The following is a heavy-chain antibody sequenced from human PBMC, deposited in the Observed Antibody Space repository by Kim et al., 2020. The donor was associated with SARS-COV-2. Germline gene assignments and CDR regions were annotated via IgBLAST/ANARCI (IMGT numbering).Heavy chain of an antibody. CDR2: IYPGDSDT. J-gene: IGHJ4*02. CDR1: GYSFTSYW. Sequence: GESLKISCKGSGYSFTSYWIGWVRQMPGKGLEWMGIIYPGDSDTRYSPSFQGQVTISADKSISTAYLQWSSLKASDTAMYYCARARDLSSGWVGYFDYWGQGTLVTVSS. D-gene: IGHD6-19*01. CDR3: ARARDLSSGWVGYFDY. V-gene: IGHV5-51*01.